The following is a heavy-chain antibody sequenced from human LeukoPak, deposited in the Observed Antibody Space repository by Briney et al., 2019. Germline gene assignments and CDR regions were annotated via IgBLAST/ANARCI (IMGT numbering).Heavy chain of an antibody. V-gene: IGHV3-30*02. Sequence: GGSLRLSCAASGFTFSSYGMHWVRLAPGKGLEWVAFIRYDGSNKYYADSVKGRFTISRDNSMNTLYLQMNSLRAEDTAVYYCAKAGESGYGYTYFDYWGQGTLVTVSS. CDR1: GFTFSSYG. CDR2: IRYDGSNK. CDR3: AKAGESGYGYTYFDY. D-gene: IGHD3-22*01. J-gene: IGHJ4*02.